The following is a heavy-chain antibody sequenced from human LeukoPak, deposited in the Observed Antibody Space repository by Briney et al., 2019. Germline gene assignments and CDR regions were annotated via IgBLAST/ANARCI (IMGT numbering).Heavy chain of an antibody. CDR3: AKDHGWELPYPLYYFDY. Sequence: GGSLRLSCAASGFTFRSYGMHWVRQAPGKGLEWVAFIRYDGRNRDYADSVKGRFTISRDNSKNTLYLQMNSLRVEDTAVYYCAKDHGWELPYPLYYFDYWGQGTLVTVSS. CDR1: GFTFRSYG. CDR2: IRYDGRNR. D-gene: IGHD1-26*01. V-gene: IGHV3-30*02. J-gene: IGHJ4*02.